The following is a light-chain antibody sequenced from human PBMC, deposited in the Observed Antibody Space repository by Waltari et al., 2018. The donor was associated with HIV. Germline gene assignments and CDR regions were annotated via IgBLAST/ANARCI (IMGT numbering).Light chain of an antibody. V-gene: IGKV6-21*01. J-gene: IGKJ2*01. CDR2: YAS. CDR3: HQSSSLPHT. CDR1: QNIGSS. Sequence: EIVLTQSPDFQSVTPKEIITITCRASQNIGSSLHWYQQKAEQPPKLLIKYASQSFSGVTSRFSGSGSGTDFTLTINSLEAEDAATYYCHQSSSLPHTFGQGTKLEI.